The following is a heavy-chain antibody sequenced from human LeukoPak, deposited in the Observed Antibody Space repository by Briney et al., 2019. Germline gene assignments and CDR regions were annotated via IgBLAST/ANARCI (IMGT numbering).Heavy chain of an antibody. CDR1: GFTVSSNY. Sequence: GGSLRLSCAASGFTVSSNYMSWVRQAPGKGLEWVSVIYSGGSTYYADSVKGRFTISRDNSKNTLYLQMNSLRAEDTAVYYCARDGYNYYGSGSSVSWGQGTLVTVSS. CDR3: ARDGYNYYGSGSSVS. V-gene: IGHV3-66*01. D-gene: IGHD3-10*01. CDR2: IYSGGST. J-gene: IGHJ4*02.